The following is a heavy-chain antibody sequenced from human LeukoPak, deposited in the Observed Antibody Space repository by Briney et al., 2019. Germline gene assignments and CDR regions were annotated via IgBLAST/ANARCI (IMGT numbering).Heavy chain of an antibody. J-gene: IGHJ6*03. V-gene: IGHV1-3*03. Sequence: ASVKVSCKASGYTFTSYTIHWVRQAPGQRLEWMGWINAGNGNTKYSQEFQDRVTITRDTSASTAYMELSSLRSEDMAVYYCARARYETRIWPKSRYDSYHYMDVWGKGTTVTVSS. CDR2: INAGNGNT. CDR3: ARARYETRIWPKSRYDSYHYMDV. D-gene: IGHD3-3*01. CDR1: GYTFTSYT.